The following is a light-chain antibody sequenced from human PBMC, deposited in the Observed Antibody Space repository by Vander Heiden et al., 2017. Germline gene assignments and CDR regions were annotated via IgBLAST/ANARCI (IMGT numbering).Light chain of an antibody. Sequence: QSVLTQPPSVSGAAGRNVIFSCSGASSGIGAGYDIHSYQHHPGTAPKRLIYGNNNRPSAVPDRFSGSKSGTSASLAITGRQPEDAADYYCQSYDRSLRGVFGGGTKLTVL. CDR3: QSYDRSLRGV. J-gene: IGLJ2*01. V-gene: IGLV1-40*01. CDR1: SSGIGAGYD. CDR2: GNN.